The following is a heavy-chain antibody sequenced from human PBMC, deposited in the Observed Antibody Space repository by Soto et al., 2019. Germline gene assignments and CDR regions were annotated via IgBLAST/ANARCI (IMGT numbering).Heavy chain of an antibody. CDR1: GFPFSSYN. CDR2: IGARYNI. CDR3: ARDDGGYRYGGRQYHFDL. J-gene: IGHJ4*02. V-gene: IGHV3-21*01. D-gene: IGHD5-18*01. Sequence: DVQLVESGGGLVKPGGSLRLSCAASGFPFSSYNINWVRKAPGKGLEWVSTIGARYNIYYADSVRGRFTISRDNAKNSVYLQMNSLRAEDASVYYCARDDGGYRYGGRQYHFDLWGQGTLVTVSS.